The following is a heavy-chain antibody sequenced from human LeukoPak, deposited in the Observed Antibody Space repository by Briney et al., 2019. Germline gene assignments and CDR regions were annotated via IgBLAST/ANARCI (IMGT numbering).Heavy chain of an antibody. Sequence: GGSLRLSCAASGFTFSSYAMHWVRQAPGKGLEWVAVISYDGSNKYYADSVKGRFTISRDNSKNTLYLQMNSLRAEDTAVYYCGSGSYMGVDYWGQGTLVTVSS. CDR3: GSGSYMGVDY. V-gene: IGHV3-30-3*01. CDR2: ISYDGSNK. CDR1: GFTFSSYA. J-gene: IGHJ4*02. D-gene: IGHD1-26*01.